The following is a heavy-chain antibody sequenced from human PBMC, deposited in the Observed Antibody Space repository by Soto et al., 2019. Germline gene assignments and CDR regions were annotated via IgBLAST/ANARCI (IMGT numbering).Heavy chain of an antibody. D-gene: IGHD7-27*01. Sequence: ETLSLTCAVSGYSISSGYYWGWIRQPPGKGLEWIGSIYHSGSTYYNPSLKGRVTISVDTSKNQFSLKLSSVTAADTAVYYCARGMSTGGMDVWAQGTTVTVSS. CDR2: IYHSGST. J-gene: IGHJ6*02. V-gene: IGHV4-38-2*01. CDR1: GYSISSGYY. CDR3: ARGMSTGGMDV.